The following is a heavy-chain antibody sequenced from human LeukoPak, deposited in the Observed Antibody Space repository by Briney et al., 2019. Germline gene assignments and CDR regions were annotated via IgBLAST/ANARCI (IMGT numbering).Heavy chain of an antibody. D-gene: IGHD1-1*01. CDR3: ARASFRAATGASFDF. J-gene: IGHJ4*02. CDR1: GGTFTSYA. Sequence: GSSVKVSCKASGGTFTSYAISWVRQAPGEGLEWMGGIIPLLGTSNYAQKFQGRLTVTTDESTNTAYMELSSLRFEDTAVYYCARASFRAATGASFDFWGQGSLVIVSS. CDR2: IIPLLGTS. V-gene: IGHV1-69*05.